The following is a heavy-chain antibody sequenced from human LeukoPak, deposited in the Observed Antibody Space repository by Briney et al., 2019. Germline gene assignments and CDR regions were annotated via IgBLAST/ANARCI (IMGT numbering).Heavy chain of an antibody. CDR3: ASPTGGSYSGIDAFDI. J-gene: IGHJ3*02. D-gene: IGHD1-26*01. Sequence: ASVKVSRKASGYTFTSYDINWVRQATGQGLEWMGLMNPNSGNTGYAQKVQGRVTITRNTSISTAYMELSSLRSEDTAVYYCASPTGGSYSGIDAFDIWGQGTMVTVSS. CDR1: GYTFTSYD. V-gene: IGHV1-8*03. CDR2: MNPNSGNT.